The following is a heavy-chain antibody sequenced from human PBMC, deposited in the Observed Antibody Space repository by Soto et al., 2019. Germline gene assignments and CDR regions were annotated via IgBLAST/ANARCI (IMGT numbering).Heavy chain of an antibody. V-gene: IGHV4-59*12. CDR2: IYYNGST. D-gene: IGHD2-8*02. Sequence: LETLCLTCSVSGGSIGGYDGSWIRQPPGMGLEWIGYIYYNGSTNYNPSLKSRVTISVDTSKNQFSLKLTSVTAADTAVYYCARDKITGLFDYWGQGTLVTVSS. CDR3: ARDKITGLFDY. CDR1: GGSIGGYD. J-gene: IGHJ4*02.